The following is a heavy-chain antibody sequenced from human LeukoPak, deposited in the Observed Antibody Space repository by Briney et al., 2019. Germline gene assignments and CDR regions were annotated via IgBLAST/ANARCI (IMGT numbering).Heavy chain of an antibody. D-gene: IGHD2-15*01. V-gene: IGHV3-7*01. Sequence: GGSLRLSCEGSGFSFSRYWMSWVRQAPGKGLEWVADIKEDGSEKSYVDSVKGRFTISRQNAKKSVFLQMNSLRAEDTAVYYCARHRSGGSQDDAFDIWGQGTMVIVSS. CDR1: GFSFSRYW. J-gene: IGHJ3*02. CDR2: IKEDGSEK. CDR3: ARHRSGGSQDDAFDI.